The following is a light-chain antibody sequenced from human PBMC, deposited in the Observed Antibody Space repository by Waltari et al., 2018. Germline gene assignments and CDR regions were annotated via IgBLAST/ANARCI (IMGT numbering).Light chain of an antibody. CDR2: RNN. CDR1: SSNIGRKN. V-gene: IGLV1-47*01. CDR3: AAWDDSLGGL. J-gene: IGLJ2*01. Sequence: QSVLTQPPSASGTPGQRVTISCSGSSSNIGRKNVYCYQQVPGTTPKLLIYRNNQRPSGVPDRFSGAKSGTSASLAISGLRSEDEADYYCAAWDDSLGGLFGGGTKLTVL.